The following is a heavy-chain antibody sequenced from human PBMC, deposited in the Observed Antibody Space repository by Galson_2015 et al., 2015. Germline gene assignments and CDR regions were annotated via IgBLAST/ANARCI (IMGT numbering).Heavy chain of an antibody. CDR1: GFTFSSYS. V-gene: IGHV3-48*02. D-gene: IGHD3-10*01. J-gene: IGHJ4*02. CDR2: IGSGGTTK. CDR3: AKERSWEYYYGSGDY. Sequence: SLRLSFAASGFTFSSYSMNWVRQAPGQGLEWVSYIGSGGTTKYYADSVKGRFTISRDNAKNSLYLQMNSLRDEDTAVYYCAKERSWEYYYGSGDYWGQGTLVIVSS.